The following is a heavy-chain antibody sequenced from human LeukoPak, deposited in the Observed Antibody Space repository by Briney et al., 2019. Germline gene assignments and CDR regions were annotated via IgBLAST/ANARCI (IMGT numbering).Heavy chain of an antibody. V-gene: IGHV3-7*01. Sequence: GGSLRLSCAASGFTFSSYWMSWVRQAPGKGLEWVANIKQDGSEKYYVDSVKGRFTISRDNAKNSLYLQMNSLRAEDTAVYHCARGKTDYDILTGYSSTTYYYMDVWGKGTTVTISS. J-gene: IGHJ6*03. CDR1: GFTFSSYW. CDR2: IKQDGSEK. D-gene: IGHD3-9*01. CDR3: ARGKTDYDILTGYSSTTYYYMDV.